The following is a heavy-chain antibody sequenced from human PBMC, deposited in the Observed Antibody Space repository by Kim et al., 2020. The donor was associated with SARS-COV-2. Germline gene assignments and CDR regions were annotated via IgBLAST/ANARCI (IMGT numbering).Heavy chain of an antibody. CDR3: ARAGAAGGNYFDY. CDR1: GFTFSDYY. V-gene: IGHV3-11*06. CDR2: ISSSSSYT. Sequence: GGSLRLSCAASGFTFSDYYMSWIRQAPGKGLEWVSYISSSSSYTNYADSVKGRFTISRDNAKNSLYLQMNSLRAEDTAVYYCARAGAAGGNYFDYWGQGTLVTVSS. D-gene: IGHD6-25*01. J-gene: IGHJ4*02.